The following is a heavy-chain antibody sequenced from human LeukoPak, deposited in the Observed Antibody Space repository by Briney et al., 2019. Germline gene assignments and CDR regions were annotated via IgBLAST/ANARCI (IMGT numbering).Heavy chain of an antibody. Sequence: GGSLRLSCAASGFTFSSYSMNWVRQAPGKGLEWVSYTSSSSSTIYYADSVKGRFTISRDNAKNSLYLQMNSLRVEDTAVYYCARPRIGYYMDVWGKGTTVTVSS. D-gene: IGHD2-15*01. CDR3: ARPRIGYYMDV. V-gene: IGHV3-48*01. CDR1: GFTFSSYS. J-gene: IGHJ6*03. CDR2: TSSSSSTI.